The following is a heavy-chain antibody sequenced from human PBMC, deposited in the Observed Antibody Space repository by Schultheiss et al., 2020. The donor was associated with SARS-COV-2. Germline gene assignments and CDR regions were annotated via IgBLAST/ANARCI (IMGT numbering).Heavy chain of an antibody. V-gene: IGHV3-48*04. Sequence: GGSLRLSCEASGFSFSTFRMKWVRQAPGKGLEWVSYISSSGSPIFYADSVKGRFTISRDNTKNSLYLQMNSLRAEDTAVYYCARVLVYTVTISWLIDPWGQGTLVTVSS. CDR3: ARVLVYTVTISWLIDP. CDR1: GFSFSTFR. J-gene: IGHJ5*02. D-gene: IGHD4-17*01. CDR2: ISSSGSPI.